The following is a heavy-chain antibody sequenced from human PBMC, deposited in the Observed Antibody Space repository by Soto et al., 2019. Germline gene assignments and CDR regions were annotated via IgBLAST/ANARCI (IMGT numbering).Heavy chain of an antibody. D-gene: IGHD3-10*01. CDR2: ISYDGSNK. CDR3: ARDPMVRGVTQYYFDY. Sequence: QVQLVESGGGVVQPGRSLRLSCAASGFTFSSYAMHWVRQAPGKGLEWVAVISYDGSNKYYADSVKGRFTISRYNSKNTLYLQMNSLRAEDTAVYYCARDPMVRGVTQYYFDYWGQGTLVTVSS. J-gene: IGHJ4*02. CDR1: GFTFSSYA. V-gene: IGHV3-30-3*01.